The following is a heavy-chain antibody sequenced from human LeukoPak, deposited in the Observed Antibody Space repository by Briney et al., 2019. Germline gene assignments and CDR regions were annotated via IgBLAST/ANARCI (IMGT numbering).Heavy chain of an antibody. V-gene: IGHV3-7*01. J-gene: IGHJ4*02. CDR3: VTEYWHRFDY. Sequence: GGSLRLSCITSGFNFLGYNMAWVHQAPGKGLEWLATVTRDGSGTEYIDSVRGRFTISRDNAKNSVYLQMNSLRAEDTAVYFCVTEYWHRFDYWGQGLLLTVSS. CDR1: GFNFLGYN. D-gene: IGHD3-3*02. CDR2: VTRDGSGT.